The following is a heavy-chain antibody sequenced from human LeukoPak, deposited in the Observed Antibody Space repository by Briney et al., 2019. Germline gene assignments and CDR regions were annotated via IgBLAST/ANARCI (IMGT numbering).Heavy chain of an antibody. V-gene: IGHV3-7*04. CDR3: ARGDYDSSGYDYFDY. J-gene: IGHJ4*02. CDR1: GFTFSSYW. D-gene: IGHD3-22*01. Sequence: GGSLRLSCAASGFTFSSYWMSWVRQAPGKGLEWVTNIKQDGSEKYYVDSVKGRFTISRDNAKNSLYLQMNSLRAEDTAVYYCARGDYDSSGYDYFDYWGQGTLVTVSS. CDR2: IKQDGSEK.